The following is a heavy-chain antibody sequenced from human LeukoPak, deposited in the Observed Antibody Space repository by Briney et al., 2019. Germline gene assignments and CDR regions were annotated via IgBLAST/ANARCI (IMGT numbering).Heavy chain of an antibody. Sequence: PSETLSLTCAVSGGSISSGGYYWSWIRQHPGKGLEWIGYIHSSGKTYYNPSLKSRLIISVDTSKNQLSLKLGSVTAADTAVYYCARRDIYGSGRPRTNYFDYWGQGILVTASS. J-gene: IGHJ4*02. V-gene: IGHV4-31*11. CDR1: GGSISSGGYY. CDR2: IHSSGKT. D-gene: IGHD3-10*01. CDR3: ARRDIYGSGRPRTNYFDY.